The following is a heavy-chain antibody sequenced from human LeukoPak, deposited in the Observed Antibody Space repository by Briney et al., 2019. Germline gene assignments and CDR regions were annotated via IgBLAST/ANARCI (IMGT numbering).Heavy chain of an antibody. V-gene: IGHV3-64*01. CDR3: AREERGELTRDAFDI. D-gene: IGHD1-26*01. CDR1: GFTFSSYA. J-gene: IGHJ3*02. CDR2: ISSNGGST. Sequence: AGGSLRLSCAASGFTFSSYAMHWVRQAPGKGLEYVSAISSNGGSTYYANSVKGRFTISRDNSKNTLYLQMGSLRAEDMAVYYCAREERGELTRDAFDIWGQGTMVTVSS.